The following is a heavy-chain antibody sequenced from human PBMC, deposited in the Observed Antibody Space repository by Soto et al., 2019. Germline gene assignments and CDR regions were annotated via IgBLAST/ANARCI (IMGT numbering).Heavy chain of an antibody. V-gene: IGHV5-10-1*01. J-gene: IGHJ4*02. D-gene: IGHD3-10*01. CDR3: ARQIYDYPKGHNFQYYFDS. Sequence: GESLKISCKGSGYSFAGYWITWVRQKPGKGLEWMGRIDPSDSQTYYSPSFRGHVTISVTKSITTVFLQWSSLRASDTAMYYCARQIYDYPKGHNFQYYFDSWGQGTPVTVSS. CDR2: IDPSDSQT. CDR1: GYSFAGYW.